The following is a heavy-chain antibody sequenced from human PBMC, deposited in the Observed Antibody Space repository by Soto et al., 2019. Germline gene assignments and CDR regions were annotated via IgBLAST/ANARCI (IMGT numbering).Heavy chain of an antibody. Sequence: GGSLRLSCAASGFTFDDYAMHWVRQAPGKGLEWVSGISWNSGSIGYADSVEGRFTISRDNAKNSLYLQMNSLRAEDTALYYCAKAPAYYYDSSGNYFDYWGQGTLVTVS. CDR2: ISWNSGSI. J-gene: IGHJ4*02. V-gene: IGHV3-9*01. CDR1: GFTFDDYA. D-gene: IGHD3-22*01. CDR3: AKAPAYYYDSSGNYFDY.